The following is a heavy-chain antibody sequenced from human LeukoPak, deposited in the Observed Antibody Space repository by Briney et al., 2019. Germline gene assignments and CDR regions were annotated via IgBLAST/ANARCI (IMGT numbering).Heavy chain of an antibody. CDR1: GGSISSYY. Sequence: SETLSLTCAVYGGSISSYYWSWIRQPPGKGLEWIGYIYYSGSTNYNPSLKSRVTISVDTSKNQFSLKLSSVTAADTAVYYCARARGGSYDFWSGYYYYYMDVWGKGTTVTVPS. CDR3: ARARGGSYDFWSGYYYYYMDV. J-gene: IGHJ6*03. D-gene: IGHD3-3*01. CDR2: IYYSGST. V-gene: IGHV4-59*01.